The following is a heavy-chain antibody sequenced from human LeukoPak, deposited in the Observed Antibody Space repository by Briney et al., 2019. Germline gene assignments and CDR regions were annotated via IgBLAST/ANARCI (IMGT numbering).Heavy chain of an antibody. D-gene: IGHD2-2*01. CDR2: INHSGST. J-gene: IGHJ4*02. CDR1: GGSFSGYY. CDR3: ARGQGGCSSTSCLFDY. Sequence: PSETLSLTCAVYGGSFSGYYWSWIRQPPGKGLEWIGEINHSGSTNYNPSLKSRVTISVDTSKNQFSLKLSSVTAADTAVYYCARGQGGCSSTSCLFDYWGQGTLVTVSS. V-gene: IGHV4-34*01.